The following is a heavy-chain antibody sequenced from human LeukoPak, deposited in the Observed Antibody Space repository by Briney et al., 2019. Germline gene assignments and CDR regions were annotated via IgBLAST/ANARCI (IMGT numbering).Heavy chain of an antibody. CDR1: GFTFSSYS. CDR3: ARDRIEMATIFAY. V-gene: IGHV3-21*01. CDR2: ISSSSSYI. D-gene: IGHD5-24*01. J-gene: IGHJ4*02. Sequence: TGGSLRLSCAASGFTFSSYSMNWVRQAPGKGLEWVSSISSSSSYIYYADSVKGRFTISRDNAKNSLYLQMNSLRAEDTAVYYCARDRIEMATIFAYWGQGTLVTVSS.